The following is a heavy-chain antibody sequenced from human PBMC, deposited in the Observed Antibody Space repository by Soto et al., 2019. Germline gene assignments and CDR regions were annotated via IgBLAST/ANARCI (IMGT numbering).Heavy chain of an antibody. J-gene: IGHJ4*02. CDR3: ARDRGYTGYDFAY. CDR1: GFTFSRYA. D-gene: IGHD5-12*01. Sequence: EVQLVESGGGLVQPGGSLRLSCAASGFTFSRYAMNWVRQAPGKGLEWVSYINHDSGTIYYADSVKGRFTISRDNANNLLSLQMNGLRAEDTAVYYCARDRGYTGYDFAYWGQGTRVTVSS. V-gene: IGHV3-48*01. CDR2: INHDSGTI.